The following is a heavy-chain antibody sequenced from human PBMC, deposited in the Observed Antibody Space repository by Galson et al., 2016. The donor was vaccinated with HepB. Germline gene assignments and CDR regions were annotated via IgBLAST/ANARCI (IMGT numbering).Heavy chain of an antibody. D-gene: IGHD3-3*01. CDR1: GFTFSTYN. V-gene: IGHV3-48*02. Sequence: SLRLSCAASGFTFSTYNMNWVRQAPGKGLEWISYISSGSHTIYYADSMKGRFTISRHNARNSLFLQMNSLRDDDTAVYYCARSISIFGVSWGGINYFDPWGQGTLVTVSS. CDR3: ARSISIFGVSWGGINYFDP. CDR2: ISSGSHTI. J-gene: IGHJ5*02.